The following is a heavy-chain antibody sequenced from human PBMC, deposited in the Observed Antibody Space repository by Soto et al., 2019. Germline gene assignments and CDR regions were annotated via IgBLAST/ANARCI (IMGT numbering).Heavy chain of an antibody. D-gene: IGHD2-15*01. CDR1: GFTFSSYA. CDR2: ISGSGGST. CDR3: VRRPVGYCSGGSCYLYYFDY. J-gene: IGHJ4*02. Sequence: EVQLLESGGGLVQPGGSLRLSCAASGFTFSSYAMSWVRQAPGKGLEWVSAISGSGGSTYYADSVKGRFTISRDNSKNTLYLQMNSLRAEDTAVYYCVRRPVGYCSGGSCYLYYFDYWGQGTQVTVSS. V-gene: IGHV3-23*01.